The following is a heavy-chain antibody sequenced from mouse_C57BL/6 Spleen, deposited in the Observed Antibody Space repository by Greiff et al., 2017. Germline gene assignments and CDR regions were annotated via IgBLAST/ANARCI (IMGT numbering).Heavy chain of an antibody. V-gene: IGHV5-4*01. D-gene: IGHD2-3*01. CDR1: GFTFSSYA. CDR2: ISDGGSYT. CDR3: ARAVYDGYRGYFDV. J-gene: IGHJ1*03. Sequence: EVQLVESGGGLVKPGGSLKLSCAASGFTFSSYAMSWVRQTPEKRLEWVATISDGGSYTYYPDNVKGRFTISRDNAKNNLYLQMSHLKSEDTAMYYCARAVYDGYRGYFDVWGTGTTVTVSS.